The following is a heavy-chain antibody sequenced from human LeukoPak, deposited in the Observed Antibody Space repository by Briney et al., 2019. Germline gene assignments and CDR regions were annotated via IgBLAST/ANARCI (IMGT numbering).Heavy chain of an antibody. CDR2: INPSGGTT. V-gene: IGHV1-46*01. CDR1: GYTFTGYY. D-gene: IGHD6-13*01. Sequence: GASVKVSCKASGYTFTGYYMHWVRQAPGQGLEWMGIINPSGGTTSYAQKFQGRVTMTRDTSTNIVYMELNSLTSDDTAVYYCARVVAAAGSVDYWGQGTLVTVSS. CDR3: ARVVAAAGSVDY. J-gene: IGHJ4*02.